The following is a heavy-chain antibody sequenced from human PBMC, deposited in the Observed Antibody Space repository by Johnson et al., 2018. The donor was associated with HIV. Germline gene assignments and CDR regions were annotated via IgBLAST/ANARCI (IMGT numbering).Heavy chain of an antibody. Sequence: EVQLVESGGGLVQPGGSLRVSCAASGFTFSSYVMSWVRQAPGKGLEWVSAISGSGGSTYYADSVKGRFTISRDNSKDTMYLRMNSLRAEDTAVYYCTKGKIEGGSYSSPDAFDMWGQGTMVTVSS. CDR1: GFTFSSYV. V-gene: IGHV3-23*04. J-gene: IGHJ3*02. CDR2: ISGSGGST. D-gene: IGHD3-16*01. CDR3: TKGKIEGGSYSSPDAFDM.